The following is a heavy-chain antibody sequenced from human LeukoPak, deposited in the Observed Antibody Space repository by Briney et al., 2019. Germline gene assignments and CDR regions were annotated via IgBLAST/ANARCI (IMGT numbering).Heavy chain of an antibody. Sequence: SETLSLTGAVYGGSCSGYQWSWMRQPPGKEREWIGEINHSGSANYNPSLKSRVTMSVDTSKKQFLLKQTSVTAADTAVKSRARRSSDSWSHYNGWFFDNSGQGALVAASS. CDR1: GGSCSGYQ. J-gene: IGHJ4*02. CDR3: ARRSSDSWSHYNGWFFDN. CDR2: INHSGSA. D-gene: IGHD3-10*01. V-gene: IGHV4-34*01.